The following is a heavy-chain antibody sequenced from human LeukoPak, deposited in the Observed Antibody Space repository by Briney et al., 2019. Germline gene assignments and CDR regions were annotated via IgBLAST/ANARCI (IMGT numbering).Heavy chain of an antibody. D-gene: IGHD5-18*01. V-gene: IGHV3-30*18. CDR1: GFTFSPHG. CDR3: AKGKQQWWTFDALDI. J-gene: IGHJ3*02. CDR2: ISYDGGKM. Sequence: GGSLRLSCAASGFTFSPHGMHWVRQAPGKGREWVALISYDGGKMYYGDSVKGRFTISRDNSKNTLYLQINSLIPDDTAVYYCAKGKQQWWTFDALDIWGQGTTVTVSS.